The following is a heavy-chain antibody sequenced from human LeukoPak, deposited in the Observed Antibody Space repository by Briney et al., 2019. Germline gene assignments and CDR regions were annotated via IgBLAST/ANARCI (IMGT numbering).Heavy chain of an antibody. CDR3: TRTGSTGGY. D-gene: IGHD1-7*01. J-gene: IGHJ4*02. CDR2: IHYSGST. CDR1: GGSVSGGNYY. Sequence: PSETLSLTCTVSGGSVSGGNYYCSWIRQSPGKGLEWIGYIHYSGSTVYNPSLKSRVTMSIDTSKNQFSLNLSSATAVDTAVYYCTRTGSTGGYWGQGTLVTVSS. V-gene: IGHV4-61*01.